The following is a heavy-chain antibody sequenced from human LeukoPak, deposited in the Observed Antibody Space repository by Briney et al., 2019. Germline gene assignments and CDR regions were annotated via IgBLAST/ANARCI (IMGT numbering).Heavy chain of an antibody. D-gene: IGHD4-17*01. V-gene: IGHV3-30*18. CDR2: ISYDGSDK. CDR3: AKDYGDYWDNYFDY. J-gene: IGHJ4*02. Sequence: HPGGSLRLSCAASGFIFSSSDMHWVRQAPGKGLEWVAVISYDGSDKYYADSVKGRFTISRDNSKKTLYLQMNSLRAEDTAVYYCAKDYGDYWDNYFDYWGQGTLVTVSS. CDR1: GFIFSSSD.